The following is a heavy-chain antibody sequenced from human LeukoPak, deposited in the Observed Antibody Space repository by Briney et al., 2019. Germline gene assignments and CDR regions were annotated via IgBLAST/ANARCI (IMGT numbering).Heavy chain of an antibody. D-gene: IGHD3-10*01. V-gene: IGHV1-69*13. J-gene: IGHJ5*02. Sequence: SVKVSCKVSGYTLTELSMHWVRQAPGQGLEWMGGIIPIFGTANYAQKFQGRVTITADESTSTAYMELSSLRSEDTAVYYCAREPVRGVPTPWFDPWGQGTLVTVSS. CDR2: IIPIFGTA. CDR1: GYTLTELS. CDR3: AREPVRGVPTPWFDP.